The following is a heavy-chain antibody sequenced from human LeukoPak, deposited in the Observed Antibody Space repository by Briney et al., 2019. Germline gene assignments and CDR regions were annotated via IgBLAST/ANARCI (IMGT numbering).Heavy chain of an antibody. Sequence: PSETLSLTCAVYGGSFSGYYWTWIRQPPGKGLEWIGFIYYTGSTNYNPSLKSRVTISVDTSKNQFSLKLSSVTPADTAVYYCAGMRITTPTVRTLDYWGQGTLVTVSS. V-gene: IGHV4-59*01. J-gene: IGHJ4*02. D-gene: IGHD1-14*01. CDR3: AGMRITTPTVRTLDY. CDR2: IYYTGST. CDR1: GGSFSGYY.